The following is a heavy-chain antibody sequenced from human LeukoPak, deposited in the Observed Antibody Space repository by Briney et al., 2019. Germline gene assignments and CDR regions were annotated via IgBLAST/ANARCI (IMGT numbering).Heavy chain of an antibody. J-gene: IGHJ3*02. CDR3: ARVKSLRYFDWPPGRAFDI. Sequence: GGSLRLSCAASGFTFSSYALSWVRQAPGKGLEWVSVIYSGGSTYYADSVKGRFTISRDNSKNTLYLQMNSLRAEDTAVYYCARVKSLRYFDWPPGRAFDIWGQGTMVTVSS. V-gene: IGHV3-53*01. CDR2: IYSGGST. D-gene: IGHD3-9*01. CDR1: GFTFSSYA.